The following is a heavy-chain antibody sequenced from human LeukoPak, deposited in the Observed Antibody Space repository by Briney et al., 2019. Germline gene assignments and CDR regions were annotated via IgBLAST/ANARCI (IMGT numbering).Heavy chain of an antibody. CDR2: ISGSGGST. Sequence: GGSLRLSCADSGFTFSSYAMSWVRQAPGKGLEWVSAISGSGGSTYYADSVKGRFTISRDNSKNTLYLQMNSLRAEDTAVYYCAKYRITMIVVGGAFDIWGQGTMVTVSS. CDR1: GFTFSSYA. CDR3: AKYRITMIVVGGAFDI. J-gene: IGHJ3*02. V-gene: IGHV3-23*01. D-gene: IGHD3-22*01.